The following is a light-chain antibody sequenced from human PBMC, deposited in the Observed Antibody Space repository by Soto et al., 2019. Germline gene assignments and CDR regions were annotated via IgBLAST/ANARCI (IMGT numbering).Light chain of an antibody. V-gene: IGLV2-14*01. Sequence: QSALTQPASVSGSPGQTITISCTETSSNVGGYNYLSWYQQHPGKAPKVMIYEVSNRPSGVSNRFSGSKSGNTASLTISGLQAEDEADYFCSSYTTSGTPVFGGGTKVTVL. CDR1: SSNVGGYNY. CDR2: EVS. CDR3: SSYTTSGTPV. J-gene: IGLJ3*02.